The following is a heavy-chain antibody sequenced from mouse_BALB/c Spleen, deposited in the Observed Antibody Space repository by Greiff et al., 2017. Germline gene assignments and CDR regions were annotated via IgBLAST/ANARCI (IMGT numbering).Heavy chain of an antibody. CDR1: GFNIKDTY. J-gene: IGHJ3*01. D-gene: IGHD2-4*01. CDR3: ARGDYDGGFAY. Sequence: VHVKQSGAELVKPGASVKLSCTASGFNIKDTYMHWVKQRPEQGLEWIGRIDPANGNTKYDPKFQGKATITADTSSNTAYLQLSSLTSEDTAVYDCARGDYDGGFAYWGQGTLVTVSA. V-gene: IGHV14-3*02. CDR2: IDPANGNT.